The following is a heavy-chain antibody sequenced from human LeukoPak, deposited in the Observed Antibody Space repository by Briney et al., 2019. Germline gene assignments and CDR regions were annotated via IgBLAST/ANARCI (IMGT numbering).Heavy chain of an antibody. J-gene: IGHJ4*02. CDR3: ALNRGSGWYFHY. V-gene: IGHV3-30*04. Sequence: GGSLRLSCAASGFIFSSYAMHWVRQAPGKGLEWVAVISYDGSNKYADSVKGRFTISRDNSKNTLYLQMNSLRAEDTAVYYCALNRGSGWYFHYWGQGTLVTVSS. CDR1: GFIFSSYA. CDR2: ISYDGSNK. D-gene: IGHD6-19*01.